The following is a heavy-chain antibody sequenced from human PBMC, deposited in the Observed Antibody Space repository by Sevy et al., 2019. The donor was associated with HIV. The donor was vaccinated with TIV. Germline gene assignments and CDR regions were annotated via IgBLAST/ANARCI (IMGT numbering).Heavy chain of an antibody. J-gene: IGHJ4*02. Sequence: GGSLRLSCAASGFIFSQYSLNWVRQAPGKGLEWVSSITRSSSYIYYADSVKGRFTISRDNAKTSLYLQMNSLRAEDTAVYYCARAYGDYMGGYYFDYWGQGTLVTVSS. CDR3: ARAYGDYMGGYYFDY. CDR2: ITRSSSYI. V-gene: IGHV3-21*01. D-gene: IGHD4-17*01. CDR1: GFIFSQYS.